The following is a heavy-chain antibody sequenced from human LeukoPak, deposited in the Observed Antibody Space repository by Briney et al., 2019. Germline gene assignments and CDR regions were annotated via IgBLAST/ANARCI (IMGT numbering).Heavy chain of an antibody. CDR2: IYTSGST. J-gene: IGHJ3*02. CDR1: GGSISSYY. CDR3: ARAHYDILTGGAFDI. Sequence: PSETLSLTRTVSGGSISSYYWSWIRQPAGKGLEGIGRIYTSGSTNYNPSLKSRVTMSVDTSKNQFSLKLSSVTAADTAVYYCARAHYDILTGGAFDIWGQGTMVTVSS. V-gene: IGHV4-4*07. D-gene: IGHD3-9*01.